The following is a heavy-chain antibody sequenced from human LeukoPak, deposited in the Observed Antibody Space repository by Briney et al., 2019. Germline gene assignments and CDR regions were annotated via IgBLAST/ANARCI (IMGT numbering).Heavy chain of an antibody. Sequence: GGSLRLSCAASGFTFSTYGMHWVRQAPGKGLEWVAVISYDGGDKYYADSVKGRFTISRDNSKNTLYLQMNSLRVEDTAVYYCARMRGRYCSSNGCYVEYWGQGALVTVSS. CDR1: GFTFSTYG. V-gene: IGHV3-30*03. D-gene: IGHD2-2*01. CDR2: ISYDGGDK. CDR3: ARMRGRYCSSNGCYVEY. J-gene: IGHJ4*02.